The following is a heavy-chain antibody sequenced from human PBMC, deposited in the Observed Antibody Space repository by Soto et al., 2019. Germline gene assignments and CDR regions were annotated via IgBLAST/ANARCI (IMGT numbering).Heavy chain of an antibody. CDR2: IYYSGST. Sequence: PSETLSLTCTVSGGSISSSSYYWGWIRQPPGKGLEWIGSIYYSGSTYYNPSLKSRVTISVDTSKNQFSLKLSSVAAADTAVYYCASSGWWYFDYWGQGNLVTVSS. CDR3: ASSGWWYFDY. J-gene: IGHJ4*02. CDR1: GGSISSSSYY. D-gene: IGHD6-19*01. V-gene: IGHV4-39*01.